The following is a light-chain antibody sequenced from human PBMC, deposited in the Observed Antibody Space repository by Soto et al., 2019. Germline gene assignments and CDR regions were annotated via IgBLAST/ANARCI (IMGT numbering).Light chain of an antibody. J-gene: IGKJ2*01. CDR3: QQSYSTPYT. CDR1: QSISSY. Sequence: DIQMTQSPSSLSASVGDRVTITCRASQSISSYLNWYQQKPGKAPKLLIYAASSLQSGVPSRFSGSGSGTDITLTICSLQPEDFATYYCQQSYSTPYTFGQGTKLEIK. V-gene: IGKV1-39*01. CDR2: AAS.